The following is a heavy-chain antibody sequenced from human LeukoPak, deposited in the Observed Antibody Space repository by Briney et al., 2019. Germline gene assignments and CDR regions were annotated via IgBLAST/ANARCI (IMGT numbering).Heavy chain of an antibody. CDR3: ARVQGSSWYYFDY. J-gene: IGHJ4*02. Sequence: VASVKVSCKASGYTFTGYYMHWVRQAPGQGLEWMGWINPNSGGTNYAQKFQGRVTMTRDTSISTAYMELSRLRSDDTAVYYCARVQGSSWYYFDYWGQGTLVTVSS. CDR1: GYTFTGYY. D-gene: IGHD6-13*01. V-gene: IGHV1-2*02. CDR2: INPNSGGT.